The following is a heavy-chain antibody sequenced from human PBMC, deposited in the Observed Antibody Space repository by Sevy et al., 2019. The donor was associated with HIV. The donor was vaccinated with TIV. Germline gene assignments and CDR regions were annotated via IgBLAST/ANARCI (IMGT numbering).Heavy chain of an antibody. CDR3: ARDRRGDISGSYYWYFDL. V-gene: IGHV3-11*01. CDR1: GFTFSDYY. Sequence: GGSLRLSCAASGFTFSDYYMSWLRQAPGKGLEWVTYISSDGNNMFYADSVKGRFTISRDNAQKSLFLQMNSLRADDTAVYYCARDRRGDISGSYYWYFDLWGRGTLVTVSS. J-gene: IGHJ2*01. D-gene: IGHD3-22*01. CDR2: ISSDGNNM.